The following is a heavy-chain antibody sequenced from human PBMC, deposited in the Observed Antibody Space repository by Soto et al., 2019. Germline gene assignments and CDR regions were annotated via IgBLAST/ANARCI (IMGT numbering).Heavy chain of an antibody. V-gene: IGHV3-7*05. CDR1: GFTFSSYW. J-gene: IGHJ6*02. Sequence: EVQLVESGGGLVQPGGSLRLSCAASGFTFSSYWMSWVRQAPGKGLEWVANIKQDGSEKYYVDSVKGRFTISRDNAKNSLYLQMNRLRAEDTAVYYCANLGYSSSSFYYYYGMDVWGQGTTVTVSS. D-gene: IGHD6-6*01. CDR3: ANLGYSSSSFYYYYGMDV. CDR2: IKQDGSEK.